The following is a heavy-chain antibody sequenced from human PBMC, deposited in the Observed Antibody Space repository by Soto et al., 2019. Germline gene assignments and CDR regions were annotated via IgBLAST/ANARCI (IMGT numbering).Heavy chain of an antibody. CDR2: INSYNGIT. V-gene: IGHV1-18*01. Sequence: QVQLVQYGAEVKKPGASVKVPCKASGYTYTNYGISWVRQAPGQGLEWMGWINSYNGITNNAQNFQGRVTMTTDTSTNTAYMELRSLRSDDTAVYYCARDRQNYGSFDYWGQGTLVTVSS. CDR1: GYTYTNYG. J-gene: IGHJ4*02. CDR3: ARDRQNYGSFDY. D-gene: IGHD4-17*01.